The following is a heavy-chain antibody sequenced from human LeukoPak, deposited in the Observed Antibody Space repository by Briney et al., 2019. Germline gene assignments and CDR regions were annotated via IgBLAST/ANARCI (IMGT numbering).Heavy chain of an antibody. D-gene: IGHD2-15*01. Sequence: ASVKVSCKVSGYTLTELSMHWVRQAPGKGLEWMGGFDPEDGETIYAQKFQGRVTMTEDTSTDTAYMELSSLRSEDTAVYYCATVAAFADYFQHWGQGTLVTVSS. CDR1: GYTLTELS. CDR3: ATVAAFADYFQH. CDR2: FDPEDGET. J-gene: IGHJ1*01. V-gene: IGHV1-24*01.